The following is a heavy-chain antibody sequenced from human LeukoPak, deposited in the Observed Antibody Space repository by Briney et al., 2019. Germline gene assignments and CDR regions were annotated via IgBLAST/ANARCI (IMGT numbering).Heavy chain of an antibody. CDR3: ARVVPAAIRDYYYYMDV. CDR1: GYTFTSYG. J-gene: IGHJ6*03. D-gene: IGHD2-2*02. CDR2: ISAYNGNT. V-gene: IGHV1-18*01. Sequence: ASVKVSCKASGYTFTSYGISWVRQAPGQGLEWMGWISAYNGNTNCAQKLQGRVTMTTDTSTSTAYMELRSLRSDDTAVYYCARVVPAAIRDYYYYMDVWGKGTTVTVSS.